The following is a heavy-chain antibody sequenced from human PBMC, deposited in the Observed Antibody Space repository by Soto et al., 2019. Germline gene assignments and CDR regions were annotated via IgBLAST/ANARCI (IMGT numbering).Heavy chain of an antibody. CDR3: ARQERYCTNGVCYKDSGYFDY. CDR1: GGSISSSSYY. V-gene: IGHV4-39*01. J-gene: IGHJ4*02. CDR2: IYYSGST. Sequence: SETLSLTCTVSGGSISSSSYYWGWIRQPPGKGLEWIGSIYYSGSTYYNPSLKSRVTISVDTSKNQFSLKLSSVTAADTAVYYCARQERYCTNGVCYKDSGYFDYWGQGTLVTVSS. D-gene: IGHD2-8*01.